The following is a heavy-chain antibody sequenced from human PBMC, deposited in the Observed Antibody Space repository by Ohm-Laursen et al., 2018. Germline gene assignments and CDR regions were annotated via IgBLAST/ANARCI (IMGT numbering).Heavy chain of an antibody. CDR3: ARRIQLSPNWFDP. CDR1: GLTFDDYA. CDR2: ISSSGSTI. D-gene: IGHD5-18*01. J-gene: IGHJ5*02. Sequence: SLRLSCSASGLTFDDYAMHWVRQAPGKGLEWVSYISSSGSTIYYADSVKGRFTISRDNAKNSLYLQMNSLRAEDTAVYYCARRIQLSPNWFDPWGQGTLVTVSS. V-gene: IGHV3-11*01.